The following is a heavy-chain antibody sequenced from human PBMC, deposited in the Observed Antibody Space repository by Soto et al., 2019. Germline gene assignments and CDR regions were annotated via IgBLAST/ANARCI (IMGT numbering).Heavy chain of an antibody. CDR2: IIPIFGTA. V-gene: IGHV1-69*13. Sequence: SVKVSCKASGGTFSSYAISWVRQAPGQGLEWMGGIIPIFGTANYAQKFQGRVTITADESTSTAYMELSSLRSEDTAVYYCASVSGYSYGNRPANWFDTWGQGTLVTVSS. CDR3: ASVSGYSYGNRPANWFDT. CDR1: GGTFSSYA. D-gene: IGHD5-18*01. J-gene: IGHJ5*02.